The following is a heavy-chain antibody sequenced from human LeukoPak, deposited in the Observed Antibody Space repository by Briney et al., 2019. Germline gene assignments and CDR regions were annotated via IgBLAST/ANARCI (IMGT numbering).Heavy chain of an antibody. D-gene: IGHD3-9*01. CDR1: GFSISSGYY. Sequence: SETLSLTCAVSGFSISSGYYWGWIRQPPGKGLEWIANIYHSGSTFYNPSLKSRVTISVDTSKNQFSLKLSSVTAADTAVYYCARRTTYFGWIPSESPSCFDYWGQGTLVTVSS. CDR2: IYHSGST. V-gene: IGHV4-38-2*01. CDR3: ARRTTYFGWIPSESPSCFDY. J-gene: IGHJ4*02.